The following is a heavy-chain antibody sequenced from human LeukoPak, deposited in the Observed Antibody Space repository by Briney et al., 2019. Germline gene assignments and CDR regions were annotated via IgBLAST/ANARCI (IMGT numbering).Heavy chain of an antibody. CDR1: GFTFSSYW. D-gene: IGHD3-3*01. Sequence: PGGSLRLSCAASGFTFSSYWMSWVRQAPGKGLEWVDNIKQDGSEKYYVDSVKGRFTISRDNAKNSLYLQMNSLRAEDTAVYYCARVKVTIFGVVMGRWFDPWGQGTLVTVSS. CDR2: IKQDGSEK. CDR3: ARVKVTIFGVVMGRWFDP. J-gene: IGHJ5*02. V-gene: IGHV3-7*01.